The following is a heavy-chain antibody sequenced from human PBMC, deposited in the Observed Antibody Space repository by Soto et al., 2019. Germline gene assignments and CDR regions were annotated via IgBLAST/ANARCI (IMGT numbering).Heavy chain of an antibody. CDR2: ISSSSSYI. D-gene: IGHD3-3*01. J-gene: IGHJ4*02. CDR3: ARDARQSQYYDFWSGYYSGRTKFDY. Sequence: GGSLRLSCAASGVTFSSYSMNWVRQAPGKGLEWVSSISSSSSYIYYADSVKGRFTISRDNAKNSLYLQMNSLRAEDTAVYYCARDARQSQYYDFWSGYYSGRTKFDYWGQGTLVTVS. CDR1: GVTFSSYS. V-gene: IGHV3-21*01.